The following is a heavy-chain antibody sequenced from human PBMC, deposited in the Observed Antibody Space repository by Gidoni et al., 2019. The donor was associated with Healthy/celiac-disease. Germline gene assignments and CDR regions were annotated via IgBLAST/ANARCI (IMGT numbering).Heavy chain of an antibody. V-gene: IGHV3-64D*09. J-gene: IGHJ6*03. CDR3: VKDQRLGYCSSTSCYGAYYYYYMDV. Sequence: EVQLVESGGGLVQPGGSLRLSCSASGFTFSSYAMHWVRQAPGKGLEYVSAISSNGGSTYYADSVKGRFTISRDNSKNTLYLQMSSLRAEDTAVYYCVKDQRLGYCSSTSCYGAYYYYYMDVWGKGTTVTVSS. CDR1: GFTFSSYA. D-gene: IGHD2-2*01. CDR2: ISSNGGST.